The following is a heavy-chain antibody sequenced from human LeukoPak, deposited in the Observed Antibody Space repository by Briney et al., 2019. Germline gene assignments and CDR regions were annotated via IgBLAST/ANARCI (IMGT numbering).Heavy chain of an antibody. J-gene: IGHJ6*02. V-gene: IGHV3-11*01. D-gene: IGHD1-1*01. Sequence: GGSLRLSCAASGFTFSDYYMSWIRQAPGKGLEWVSYISSSGSTIYYADSVKGRFTISRDNAKNSLYLQMNSLRAEDTAVYYGARAPTTKTGTKDYYYYGMDVWGQGTTVTVSS. CDR2: ISSSGSTI. CDR3: ARAPTTKTGTKDYYYYGMDV. CDR1: GFTFSDYY.